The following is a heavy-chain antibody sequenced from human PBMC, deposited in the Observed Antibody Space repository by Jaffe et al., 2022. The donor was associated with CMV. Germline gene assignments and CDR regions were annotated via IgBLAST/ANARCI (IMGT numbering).Heavy chain of an antibody. CDR2: ISSSSSYI. Sequence: EVQLVESGGGLVKPGGSLRLSCAASGFTFSSYSMNWVRQAPGKGLEWVSSISSSSSYIYYADSVKGRFTISRDNAKNSLYLQMNSLRAEDTAVYYCARGFWIHSPSSEFDYWGQGTLVTVSS. J-gene: IGHJ4*02. CDR1: GFTFSSYS. V-gene: IGHV3-21*01. CDR3: ARGFWIHSPSSEFDY. D-gene: IGHD3-3*01.